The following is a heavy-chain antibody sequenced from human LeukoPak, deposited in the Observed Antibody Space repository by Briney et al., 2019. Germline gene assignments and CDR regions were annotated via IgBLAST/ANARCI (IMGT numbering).Heavy chain of an antibody. CDR2: ISTSGSTA. D-gene: IGHD3-3*01. CDR3: ARVPERDYDSWSGYYVWDF. Sequence: GGSLRLSCAASGFTFSSYEMNWVRHAPGKGLEWVSYISTSGSTANYAASVKGRFTISRDNAKNSLYLQMNSLRVDDTAVYYCARVPERDYDSWSGYYVWDFWGQGTLVTVSP. J-gene: IGHJ4*02. V-gene: IGHV3-48*03. CDR1: GFTFSSYE.